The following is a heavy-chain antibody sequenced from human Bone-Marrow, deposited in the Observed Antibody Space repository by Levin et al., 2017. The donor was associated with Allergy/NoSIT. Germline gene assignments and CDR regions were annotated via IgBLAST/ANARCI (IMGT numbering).Heavy chain of an antibody. V-gene: IGHV4-39*01. CDR3: ARGGRWRTYYYDSSGANWYFDL. CDR1: GGSISSSSYY. Sequence: RPGGSLRLSCTVSGGSISSSSYYWGWIRQPPGKGLEWIGSIYYSGSTYYNPSLKSRVTISVDTSKNQFSLKLSSVTAADTAVYYCARGGRWRTYYYDSSGANWYFDLWGRGTLVTVSS. J-gene: IGHJ2*01. CDR2: IYYSGST. D-gene: IGHD3-22*01.